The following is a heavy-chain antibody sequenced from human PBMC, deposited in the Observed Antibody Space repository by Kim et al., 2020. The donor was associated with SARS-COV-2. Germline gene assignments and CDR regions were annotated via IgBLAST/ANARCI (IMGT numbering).Heavy chain of an antibody. CDR1: GFTFNTYA. CDR3: AKPRPLACGGDCYFDS. CDR2: ISGSGGST. D-gene: IGHD2-21*02. V-gene: IGHV3-23*01. J-gene: IGHJ4*02. Sequence: GGSLRLSCAASGFTFNTYAMSWVRQAPGKGLEWVAAISGSGGSTYYADSVKGRFTISRDNSKNTLFLQMSSLRAEDTAKFYCAKPRPLACGGDCYFDSWGQGTLVTVSS.